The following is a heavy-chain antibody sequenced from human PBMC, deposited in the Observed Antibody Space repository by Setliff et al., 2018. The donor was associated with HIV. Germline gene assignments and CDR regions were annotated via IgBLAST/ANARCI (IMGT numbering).Heavy chain of an antibody. D-gene: IGHD3-22*01. CDR2: IYSGGTT. J-gene: IGHJ4*02. CDR3: ARHAVPHYYDSSGPS. CDR1: GGSISSSSYY. V-gene: IGHV4-39*07. Sequence: SETLSLTCTVSGGSISSSSYYWGWIRQPPGKGLEWIGNIYSGGTTYYNSSLRSRVTISVDTSKNQFSLKLNSVTAADTAVYYCARHAVPHYYDSSGPSRGPGTLVTVSS.